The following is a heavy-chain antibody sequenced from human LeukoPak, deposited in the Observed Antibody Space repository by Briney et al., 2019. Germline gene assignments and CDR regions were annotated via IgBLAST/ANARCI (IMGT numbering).Heavy chain of an antibody. CDR3: ARDFHWFDP. V-gene: IGHV1-69*04. CDR2: IIPILGIA. CDR1: GGTFSSYA. J-gene: IGHJ5*02. Sequence: ASVKVSCKASGGTFSSYAISWVRQAPGQGLEWMGRIIPILGIANYAQKFLGRVTITADKSTSTAYMELSSLRSEDTAVYYCARDFHWFDPWGQGTLVTVSS.